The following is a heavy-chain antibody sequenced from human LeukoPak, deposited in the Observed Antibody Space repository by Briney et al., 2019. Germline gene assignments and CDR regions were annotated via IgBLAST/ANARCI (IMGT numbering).Heavy chain of an antibody. CDR1: GFTFSNAW. J-gene: IGHJ6*03. CDR2: IKSKTDGGTT. Sequence: GGSLRLSCAASGFTFSNAWMSWVRQAPGKGLEWVGRIKSKTDGGTTDYAAPVKGRFTISRDDSKNTLYLQMNSLKTEDTAVYYCTTPRGYSSSWYRNYYYYYMDVWGKGTTVTVSS. V-gene: IGHV3-15*01. D-gene: IGHD6-13*01. CDR3: TTPRGYSSSWYRNYYYYYMDV.